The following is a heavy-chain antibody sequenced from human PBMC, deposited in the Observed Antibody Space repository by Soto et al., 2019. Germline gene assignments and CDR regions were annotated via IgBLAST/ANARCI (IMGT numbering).Heavy chain of an antibody. V-gene: IGHV3-33*08. CDR1: GFTFSSYG. J-gene: IGHJ4*02. D-gene: IGHD3-9*01. CDR2: IWYDGSNK. Sequence: VQLLESGGGLVQPGGSLRLSCAASGFTFSSYGMHWVRQAPGKGLEWVAVIWYDGSNKYYADSVKGRFTISRDNSKNTLYLQMNSLRAEDTAVYYCARGENVLRYFDWLYYFDYWGQGTLVTVSS. CDR3: ARGENVLRYFDWLYYFDY.